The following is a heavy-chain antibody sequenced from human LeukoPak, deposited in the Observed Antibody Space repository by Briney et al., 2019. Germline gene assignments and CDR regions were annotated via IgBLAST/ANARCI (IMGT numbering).Heavy chain of an antibody. Sequence: AGESLKISCKGSGYRFTSYWIGWVRQMPGKGLEWMGIIYPGDSDTRYSPSFQGQVTISADKSISTAYLQWSSLKASDTAMYYCARLGARDVRTFDPWGQGTLVTVSS. CDR2: IYPGDSDT. CDR1: GYRFTSYW. V-gene: IGHV5-51*01. J-gene: IGHJ5*02. D-gene: IGHD1-26*01. CDR3: ARLGARDVRTFDP.